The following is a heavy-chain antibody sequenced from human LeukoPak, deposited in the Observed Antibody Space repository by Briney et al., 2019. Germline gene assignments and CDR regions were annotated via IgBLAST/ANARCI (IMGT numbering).Heavy chain of an antibody. D-gene: IGHD2-2*01. CDR2: VYYTGVT. CDR3: ARVNRLDCSSTSCYDKIYRTFDY. Sequence: SETLSLTCTVSGGYIITSGHYWGWIRQPPGKGLEWIGSVYYTGVTSTNPFFRSRMSISVDTSKNQFSLKLSSVTAADTAVYYCARVNRLDCSSTSCYDKIYRTFDYWGQGTLVTVSS. CDR1: GGYIITSGHY. J-gene: IGHJ4*02. V-gene: IGHV4-39*07.